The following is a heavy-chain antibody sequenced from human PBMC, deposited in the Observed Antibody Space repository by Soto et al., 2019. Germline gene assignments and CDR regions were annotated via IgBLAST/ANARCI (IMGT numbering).Heavy chain of an antibody. V-gene: IGHV4-31*03. D-gene: IGHD2-2*01. Sequence: QVQLQESGPGLVKPSQTLSLTCTVSGGSITSSGYYWSWTRQHPGEGLEWIGFTSNSGRTSYNPSLKSRVTISVDTSSNQFSLNLKSVTAADTAVYYCARGGGSTKVDYWGQGTLVTVSP. CDR2: TSNSGRT. J-gene: IGHJ4*02. CDR3: ARGGGSTKVDY. CDR1: GGSITSSGYY.